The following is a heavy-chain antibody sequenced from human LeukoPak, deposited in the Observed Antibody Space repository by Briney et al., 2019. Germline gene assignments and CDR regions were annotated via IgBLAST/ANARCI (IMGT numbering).Heavy chain of an antibody. J-gene: IGHJ6*02. CDR3: ARGAWGSGTISAFWDYYYGMDV. Sequence: GASVKVSCKASGYTFASYEINWVRQAPAQGLEWMGVMNPNNGKAVYAQKLQGRVTMTRDSSITTAYLELSSLKFEDTAVYFCARGAWGSGTISAFWDYYYGMDVWGQGTPVTVSS. CDR1: GYTFASYE. CDR2: MNPNNGKA. V-gene: IGHV1-8*01. D-gene: IGHD3-10*01.